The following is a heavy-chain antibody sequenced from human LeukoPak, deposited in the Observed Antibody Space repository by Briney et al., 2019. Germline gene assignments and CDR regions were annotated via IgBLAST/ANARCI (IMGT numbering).Heavy chain of an antibody. D-gene: IGHD2-2*03. J-gene: IGHJ4*02. V-gene: IGHV3-23*01. CDR3: AKVEILVVPAARYIDY. CDR1: GFAFSTYA. CDR2: ISGSGSNT. Sequence: GGSLRLSCAASGFAFSTYAMSWVRPAPGKGLEWVSTISGSGSNTYYADSVKGQFTISRDNSKNTLYLQMSSLRAEDTAVYYCAKVEILVVPAARYIDYWGQGTLVTVSS.